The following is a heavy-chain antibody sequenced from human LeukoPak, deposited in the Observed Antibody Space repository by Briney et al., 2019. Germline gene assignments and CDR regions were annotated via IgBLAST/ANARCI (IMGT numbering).Heavy chain of an antibody. V-gene: IGHV3-21*01. Sequence: GGSLRLSCAASGFTFSSYSMNWVRQAPGKGLEWVSSISSSSSYIYYADSVKGRFTISRDNAKNSLYLQVNSLRAEDTAVYYCARDLSAAGTVSWFDPWGQGTLVTVSS. CDR2: ISSSSSYI. CDR1: GFTFSSYS. CDR3: ARDLSAAGTVSWFDP. J-gene: IGHJ5*02. D-gene: IGHD6-13*01.